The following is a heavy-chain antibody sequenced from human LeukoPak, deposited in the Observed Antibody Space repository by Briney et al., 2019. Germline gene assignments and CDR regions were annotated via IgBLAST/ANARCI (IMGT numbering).Heavy chain of an antibody. CDR1: GGSISSGGYY. Sequence: SETLSLTCTVSGGSISSGGYYWSWIRQHPGKGLEWIGYIYYSGSTYYNPSLKSRVTISVDTSKNQFSLKLSSVTAADTAVYYCATGAVVGDAFDIWGQGTMVTVSS. D-gene: IGHD1-26*01. J-gene: IGHJ3*02. CDR2: IYYSGST. V-gene: IGHV4-31*03. CDR3: ATGAVVGDAFDI.